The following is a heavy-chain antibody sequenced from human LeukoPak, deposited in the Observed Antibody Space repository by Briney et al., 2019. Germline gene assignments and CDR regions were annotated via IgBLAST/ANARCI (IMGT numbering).Heavy chain of an antibody. CDR2: ISSSGGST. Sequence: PGGSLRLSCLVSGFTFSKFWMSWVRQAPGKGLEWVSAISSSGGSTYYADSVKGRFTISRDNSKNTLYLQMNSLRAEDTAVYYCAKYCGYSSSWYKLGFDYWGQGTLVTVSS. J-gene: IGHJ4*02. CDR3: AKYCGYSSSWYKLGFDY. CDR1: GFTFSKFW. D-gene: IGHD6-13*01. V-gene: IGHV3-23*01.